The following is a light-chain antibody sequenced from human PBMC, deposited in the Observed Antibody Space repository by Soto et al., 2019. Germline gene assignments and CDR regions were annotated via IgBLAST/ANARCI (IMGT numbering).Light chain of an antibody. CDR3: QHFNNYPPT. Sequence: AIQLTQSPSSLSASVGDRVTIACRASQGISGPLAWYQQKPGKASQLLISAASNLESAVPSRFSGSGSGTDFTLTISSLQPEDFATYYCQHFNNYPPTFGGGTRVEIK. V-gene: IGKV1D-13*01. CDR1: QGISGP. CDR2: AAS. J-gene: IGKJ4*01.